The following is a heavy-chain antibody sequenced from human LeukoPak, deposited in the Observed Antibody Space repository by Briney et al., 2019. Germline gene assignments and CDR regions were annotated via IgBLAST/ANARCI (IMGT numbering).Heavy chain of an antibody. CDR3: ATAVRYYGMDV. Sequence: ASVKVSCKASGYTSTSYYIHWVRQAPGKGLEWMGGFDPEDGETIYAQKFQGRVTMTEDTSTDTAYMELSSLRSEDTAVYYCATAVRYYGMDVWGQGTTVTVSS. V-gene: IGHV1-24*01. D-gene: IGHD1-1*01. J-gene: IGHJ6*02. CDR1: GYTSTSYY. CDR2: FDPEDGET.